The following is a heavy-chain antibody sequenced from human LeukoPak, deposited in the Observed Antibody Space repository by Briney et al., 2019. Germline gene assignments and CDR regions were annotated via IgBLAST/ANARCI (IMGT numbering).Heavy chain of an antibody. CDR2: ISWNSGSI. D-gene: IGHD2-21*02. J-gene: IGHJ4*02. CDR3: AKKGAVTATGYFDY. CDR1: GFTFDDYA. V-gene: IGHV3-9*01. Sequence: GGSLRLSCAASGFTFDDYAMHWVRQAPGKGLEWVSGISWNSGSIGYADSVKGRFTISRDNAKNSLYLQMNNLRAEDTAIYYCAKKGAVTATGYFDYWGQGTLVTVSS.